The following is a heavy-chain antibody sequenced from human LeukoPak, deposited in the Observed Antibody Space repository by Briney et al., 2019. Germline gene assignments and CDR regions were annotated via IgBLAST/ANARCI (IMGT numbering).Heavy chain of an antibody. CDR3: ARHRFPAASVDY. CDR1: GGSISSGYY. CDR2: IYHSGST. V-gene: IGHV4-38-2*02. D-gene: IGHD6-25*01. Sequence: KPSQTLSLTCTVSGGSISSGYYWGWIRQPPGKGLEWIGSIYHSGSTYYNPSLKSRVTISVDTSKNQFSLKLSSVTAADTAVYYCARHRFPAASVDYWGQGTLVTVSS. J-gene: IGHJ4*02.